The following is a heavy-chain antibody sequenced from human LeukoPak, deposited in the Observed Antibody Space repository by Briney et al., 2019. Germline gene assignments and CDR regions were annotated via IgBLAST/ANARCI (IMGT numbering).Heavy chain of an antibody. D-gene: IGHD3-3*01. V-gene: IGHV4-59*08. Sequence: SSETLSLTCTVSGGSINTFYWSWIRQPPGKGLEWIGYIYYSGTTNYNPSLKSRVTISVDMSKSQFSLTLSSVTAADTALYYCARHGPLYDIWSAQFYFDYWGQGTLVAVSS. CDR3: ARHGPLYDIWSAQFYFDY. CDR1: GGSINTFY. J-gene: IGHJ4*02. CDR2: IYYSGTT.